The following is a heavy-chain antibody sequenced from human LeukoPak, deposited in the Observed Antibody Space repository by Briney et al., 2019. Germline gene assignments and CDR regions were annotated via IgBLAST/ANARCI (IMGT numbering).Heavy chain of an antibody. J-gene: IGHJ6*03. CDR3: ARAPPPDPGIAVAGFYYYYYMDV. V-gene: IGHV1-46*01. Sequence: ATVKVSCKASGYIFTSYFMHWVRQAPGQGLEWMGLINPSGGSTRYAQKFQGRVTITADKSTSTAYMELSSLRSEDTAVYYCARAPPPDPGIAVAGFYYYYYMDVWGKGTTVTVSS. CDR2: INPSGGST. CDR1: GYIFTSYF. D-gene: IGHD6-19*01.